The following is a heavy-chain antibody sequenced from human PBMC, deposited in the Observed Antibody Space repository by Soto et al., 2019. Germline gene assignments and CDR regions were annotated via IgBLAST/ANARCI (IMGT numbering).Heavy chain of an antibody. CDR3: ARGGHVVVVTAALDY. J-gene: IGHJ4*02. Sequence: QVKLMQSGAEVKKPGASVKVSCKASGDTFTDYYIHWGRQAPGQGLEWMGTVNPSGGHTTYAQHFLGRVTMTRDTSTSTLYMELTSLTSDDTAVYCCARGGHVVVVTAALDYWGQGTLVTVSS. CDR2: VNPSGGHT. V-gene: IGHV1-46*01. D-gene: IGHD2-21*02. CDR1: GDTFTDYY.